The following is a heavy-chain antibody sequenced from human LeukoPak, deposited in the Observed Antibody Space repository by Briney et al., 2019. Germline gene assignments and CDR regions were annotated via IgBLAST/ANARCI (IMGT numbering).Heavy chain of an antibody. CDR2: ITGIGGTI. D-gene: IGHD3-22*01. CDR1: GFTFSDYY. CDR3: ARQGYDSSGYPYYMDV. V-gene: IGHV3-11*04. J-gene: IGHJ6*03. Sequence: GGFKRPSWAASGFTFSDYYISLLRLPGGGRLGWVSFITGIGGTIYSADSVKGRFTISRDNAKNSLYLQMNSLRAEDTAVYYCARQGYDSSGYPYYMDVWGKGTTVTVSS.